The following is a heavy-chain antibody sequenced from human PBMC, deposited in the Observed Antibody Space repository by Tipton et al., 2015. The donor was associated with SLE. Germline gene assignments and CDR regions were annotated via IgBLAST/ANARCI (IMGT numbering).Heavy chain of an antibody. CDR2: ISSNGGST. CDR1: GFTFSSYA. J-gene: IGHJ4*02. Sequence: QLVQSGGGVVQPGGSLRLSCAASGFTFSSYAMHWVRQAPGKGLEYVSAISSNGGSTYYADSVKGRFTISRDYSKNTLFLQMNSLRAEDTAVYYCARGGWGSRYFDYWGQGTLVTVSS. D-gene: IGHD7-27*01. CDR3: ARGGWGSRYFDY. V-gene: IGHV3-64*04.